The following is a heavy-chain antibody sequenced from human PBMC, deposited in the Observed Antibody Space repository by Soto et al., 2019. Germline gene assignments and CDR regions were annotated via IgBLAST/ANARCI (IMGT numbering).Heavy chain of an antibody. CDR1: GGSISSGGYY. V-gene: IGHV4-31*03. CDR3: ASSSLYGMEV. Sequence: PSETLSLTCTVSGGSISSGGYYWSWIRQHPGKGLEWIGYIYYSGSTYYNPSLKSRVTITVDTSKNQFSLKVGSLTAADTAVYYCASSSLYGMEVWGQGTTVTVSS. J-gene: IGHJ6*02. CDR2: IYYSGST.